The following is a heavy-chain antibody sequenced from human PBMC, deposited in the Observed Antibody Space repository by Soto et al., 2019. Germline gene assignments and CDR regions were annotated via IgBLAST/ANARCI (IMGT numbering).Heavy chain of an antibody. CDR3: EREGSIEAAGSFDH. V-gene: IGHV4-31*03. Sequence: SETLSLTCTVSGGSISSGDYYWSWIRQVPGKGLEWIGYIYYSGSTYYNPSLKSRVAMSVDTSKNQFSLKLSSVTAADTAIYYCEREGSIEAAGSFDHWGQGTLVTVSS. J-gene: IGHJ4*02. CDR2: IYYSGST. D-gene: IGHD6-13*01. CDR1: GGSISSGDYY.